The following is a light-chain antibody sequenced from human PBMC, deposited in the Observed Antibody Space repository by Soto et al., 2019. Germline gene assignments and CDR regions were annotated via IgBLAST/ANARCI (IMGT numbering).Light chain of an antibody. V-gene: IGKV3-20*01. Sequence: VITQSPATVSVSPVERATLSCRASQSVSSSYLAWYQQRPGQAPRLLIYGASSRATGIPARFSGSGSGTEFTLTISRLEPADFAVYYCQQYGSSSWTFGQGTKVDIK. CDR1: QSVSSSY. J-gene: IGKJ1*01. CDR3: QQYGSSSWT. CDR2: GAS.